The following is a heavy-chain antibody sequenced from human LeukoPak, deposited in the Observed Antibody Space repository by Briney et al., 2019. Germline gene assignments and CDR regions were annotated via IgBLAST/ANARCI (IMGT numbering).Heavy chain of an antibody. CDR3: ARSSSPADAFDI. CDR1: GLTFSSYS. V-gene: IGHV3-21*01. CDR2: ISSSSYI. J-gene: IGHJ3*02. D-gene: IGHD6-13*01. Sequence: GGSLRLSCAASGLTFSSYSMNWVRQAPGKGLEWVSSISSSSYIYYADSVKGRFTISRDNAKNSLYLQMNSLRAEDTAVYYCARSSSPADAFDIWGQGTMVTVSS.